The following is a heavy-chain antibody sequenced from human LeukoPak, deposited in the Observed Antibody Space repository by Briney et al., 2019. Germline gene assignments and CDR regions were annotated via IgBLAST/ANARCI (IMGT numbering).Heavy chain of an antibody. V-gene: IGHV3-9*03. Sequence: PGGSLRLSCTASGFTSGFTFDDYAMHWVRQAPGKGLEWVSGITWNSGIIVYADSVEGRFTISRDNAKNSLYLQMNSLRVEDMALYYCAKDYSASGDAFDIWGQGTMVTVSS. CDR3: AKDYSASGDAFDI. J-gene: IGHJ3*02. CDR1: GFTFDDYA. D-gene: IGHD4-11*01. CDR2: ITWNSGII.